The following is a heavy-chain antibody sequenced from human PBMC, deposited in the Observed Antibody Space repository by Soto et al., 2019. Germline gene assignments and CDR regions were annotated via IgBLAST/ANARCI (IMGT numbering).Heavy chain of an antibody. Sequence: QVQLVQSGAEVKKPGASVKVSCRASGYTFTSYGISWVRQAAGQGLEWMGWISAYHGNTNYAQKLQGRVTMTTDTSTSTAYMELRSLRSDDTAVYYCARDWEYYDFWSGSLDFDYWGQGTLVTVSS. J-gene: IGHJ4*02. CDR3: ARDWEYYDFWSGSLDFDY. V-gene: IGHV1-18*01. D-gene: IGHD3-3*01. CDR1: GYTFTSYG. CDR2: ISAYHGNT.